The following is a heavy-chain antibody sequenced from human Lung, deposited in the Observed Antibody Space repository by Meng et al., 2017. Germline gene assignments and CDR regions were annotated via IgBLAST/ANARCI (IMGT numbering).Heavy chain of an antibody. CDR3: ATHRDYDFVWGSYRTTYYFDY. CDR1: GGSIPSVRYY. D-gene: IGHD3-16*02. CDR2: IYYSGST. Sequence: QVQLQESGSGLVKPSQTLSLTCTVSGGSIPSVRYYWSWIRQKPGKGLECIGYIYYSGSTYYNPSLRSRVTISVDTSKNQFSLKLSSVTAADTAVYYCATHRDYDFVWGSYRTTYYFDYWGQGTLVTAPQ. J-gene: IGHJ4*02. V-gene: IGHV4-31*03.